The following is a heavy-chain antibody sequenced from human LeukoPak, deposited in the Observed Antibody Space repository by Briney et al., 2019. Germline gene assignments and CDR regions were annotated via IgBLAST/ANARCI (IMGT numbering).Heavy chain of an antibody. J-gene: IGHJ2*01. CDR1: GFTFSYHW. D-gene: IGHD1-26*01. V-gene: IGHV4-59*11. Sequence: GSLTLSCAASGFTFSYHWMTWIRQPPGKGLEWVAYVSHTGNSNYNPSLKSRVTISVDMSKTQFSLNLSSVTAADTAIYYCAKAQDLFDVGKFWNFDLWGRGTLVTVSS. CDR2: VSHTGNS. CDR3: AKAQDLFDVGKFWNFDL.